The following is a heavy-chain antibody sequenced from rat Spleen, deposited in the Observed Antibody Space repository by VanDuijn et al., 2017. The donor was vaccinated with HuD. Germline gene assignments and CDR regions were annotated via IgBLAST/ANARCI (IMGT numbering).Heavy chain of an antibody. J-gene: IGHJ2*01. CDR1: GFSLSNYG. Sequence: QVQLKESGPGLVQPSQTLSLTCTVSGFSLSNYGVFWVRQPPGKGLEWMGVIWSNGVTDYNSAIKSRLSISRDNSKSQVFLKINSLQTEDTAMYFCARGGLQCDYWGQGVMVTVSS. CDR3: ARGGLQCDY. D-gene: IGHD1-1*01. V-gene: IGHV2-13*01. CDR2: IWSNGVT.